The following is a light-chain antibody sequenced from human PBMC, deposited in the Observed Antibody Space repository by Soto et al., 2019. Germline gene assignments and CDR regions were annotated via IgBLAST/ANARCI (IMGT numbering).Light chain of an antibody. V-gene: IGKV1-9*01. Sequence: IQLTPSPSSLSASVVDRVTITCRASQGISSYLGWYQQKPGKAPNLLIYDASTLHSGVPSRFSGGGSGTDFTLTISSLQPEDFATYYCQKVNVYPSTFGGGTKGDIK. CDR2: DAS. J-gene: IGKJ4*01. CDR1: QGISSY. CDR3: QKVNVYPST.